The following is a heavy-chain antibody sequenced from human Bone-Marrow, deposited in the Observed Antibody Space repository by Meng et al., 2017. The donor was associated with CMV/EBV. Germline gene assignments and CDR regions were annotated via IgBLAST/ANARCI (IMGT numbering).Heavy chain of an antibody. V-gene: IGHV1-8*01. CDR2: MNSNSGNT. J-gene: IGHJ4*02. D-gene: IGHD3-3*01. Sequence: ASVKVSCKASGYTFTSYDINWVRQATGQGLEWMGWMNSNSGNTGYAQKFQGRVTMTRNTSISTAYMEPSSLRSEDTAVYYCARRGLRFLEWSFDYWGQGTLVTVSS. CDR1: GYTFTSYD. CDR3: ARRGLRFLEWSFDY.